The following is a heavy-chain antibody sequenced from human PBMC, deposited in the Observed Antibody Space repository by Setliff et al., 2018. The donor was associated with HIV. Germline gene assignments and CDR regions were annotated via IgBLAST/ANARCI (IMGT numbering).Heavy chain of an antibody. V-gene: IGHV3-23*01. D-gene: IGHD4-4*01. Sequence: GGSLRLSCGASGFTFSSYAMNWVRQAPGKGLEWVSGISGSGDTTHYINSLKGRFTISRDNSKNTLYLQMNSLRAEDTAVYYCAKDSDYSNYGGLDYWGQGTLVTVSS. CDR1: GFTFSSYA. J-gene: IGHJ4*02. CDR2: ISGSGDTT. CDR3: AKDSDYSNYGGLDY.